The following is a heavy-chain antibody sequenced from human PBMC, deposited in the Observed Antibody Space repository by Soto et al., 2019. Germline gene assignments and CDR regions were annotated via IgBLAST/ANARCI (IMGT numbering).Heavy chain of an antibody. Sequence: QVQLVESGGGVVQPGRSLRLSCAASGFSFSSYGIHWVRQAPGKGLEWVAVIWYDGSNEYYADSVKGRFSISRDNSKSRVYLQMNSRRAEDTAGYYCAKGRGGGAVVPDYWGQGTLVTVSS. D-gene: IGHD2-21*01. CDR2: IWYDGSNE. J-gene: IGHJ4*02. CDR1: GFSFSSYG. CDR3: AKGRGGGAVVPDY. V-gene: IGHV3-33*06.